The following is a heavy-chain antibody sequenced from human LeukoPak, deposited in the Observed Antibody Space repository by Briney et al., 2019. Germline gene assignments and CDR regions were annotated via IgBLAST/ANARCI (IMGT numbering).Heavy chain of an antibody. Sequence: GGSLRLSCAASGFTFSSYAMSWVRQAPGKGLEWVSVISGSGGSTHYADSVKGRFTISRDNSKNTLYLQMNSLRAEDTAIYYCAKNSGITVAGTLPHYWGQGTLVTVSS. CDR3: AKNSGITVAGTLPHY. V-gene: IGHV3-23*01. CDR1: GFTFSSYA. D-gene: IGHD6-19*01. CDR2: ISGSGGST. J-gene: IGHJ4*02.